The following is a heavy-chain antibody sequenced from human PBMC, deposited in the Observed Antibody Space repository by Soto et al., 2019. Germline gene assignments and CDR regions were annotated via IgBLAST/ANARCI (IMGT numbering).Heavy chain of an antibody. CDR2: IYYSGST. CDR1: GGSVSGYY. J-gene: IGHJ5*02. CDR3: AKAHYDILTGYLLDEWSDP. Sequence: PSETLSLTCAVYGGSVSGYYWGWIRQPPGKGLEWIGYIYYSGSTNYNPSLKSRVTISVDTSKNQFSLKLSSVTAADTAVYYCAKAHYDILTGYLLDEWSDPWGQATLLTVSS. V-gene: IGHV4-59*02. D-gene: IGHD3-9*01.